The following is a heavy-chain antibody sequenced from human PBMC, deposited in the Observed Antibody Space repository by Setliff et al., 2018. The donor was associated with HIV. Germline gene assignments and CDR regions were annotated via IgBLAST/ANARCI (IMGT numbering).Heavy chain of an antibody. J-gene: IGHJ5*02. CDR1: GASISSYY. V-gene: IGHV4-59*08. CDR2: IYYSGST. CDR3: ARLSGGYSSGYDGWFDP. Sequence: SETLSLTCTISGASISSYYWSWIRQPPGKGLEWIGYIYYSGSTNYNPSLKSRVTISVDTSKNQFSLKLSSVTAADAAVYYCARLSGGYSSGYDGWFDPWGQGTLVTVSS. D-gene: IGHD3-22*01.